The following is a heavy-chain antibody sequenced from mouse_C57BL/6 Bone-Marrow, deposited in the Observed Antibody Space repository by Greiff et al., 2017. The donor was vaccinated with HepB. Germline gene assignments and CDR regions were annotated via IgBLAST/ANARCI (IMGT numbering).Heavy chain of an antibody. CDR2: ISYDGSN. Sequence: EVHLVESGPGLVKPSQSLSLTCSVTGYSITSDYYWNWIRPYPGNKLEWMGYISYDGSNNYNPSLKNRISITRDTSKNPFFLKLNSVTTEDTATYYCARDGSTQYYYAMDYWGQGTSVTVSS. J-gene: IGHJ4*01. D-gene: IGHD1-1*01. V-gene: IGHV3-6*01. CDR3: ARDGSTQYYYAMDY. CDR1: GYSITSDYY.